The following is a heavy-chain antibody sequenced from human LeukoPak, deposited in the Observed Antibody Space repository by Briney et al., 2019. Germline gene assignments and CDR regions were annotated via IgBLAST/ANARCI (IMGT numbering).Heavy chain of an antibody. CDR1: GFTFSSYA. CDR3: TRAALDTVMIWSSGFDP. D-gene: IGHD5-18*01. J-gene: IGHJ5*02. Sequence: PGGSLRLSCAASGFTFSSYAMSWVRQAPGKGLEWVSYISSSSSTIYYADSVKGRFTISRDNAKNSLYLQMNSLRAEDTAVYYCTRAALDTVMIWSSGFDPWGQGTLVTVSS. CDR2: ISSSSSTI. V-gene: IGHV3-48*04.